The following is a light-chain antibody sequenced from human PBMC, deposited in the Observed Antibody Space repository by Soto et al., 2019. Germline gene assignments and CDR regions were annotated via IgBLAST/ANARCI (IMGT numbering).Light chain of an antibody. CDR1: QSISSL. CDR2: KAS. J-gene: IGKJ2*01. V-gene: IGKV1-5*03. CDR3: QQYNSYSYT. Sequence: DIQMTQSPSTLSASVGYRVTITCRASQSISSLLACYQQKPGKAPTLMIYKASSLESGVPSRFSGSGSGTEFTLTISSLQPDDFATYYCQQYNSYSYTFGQGTKLEIK.